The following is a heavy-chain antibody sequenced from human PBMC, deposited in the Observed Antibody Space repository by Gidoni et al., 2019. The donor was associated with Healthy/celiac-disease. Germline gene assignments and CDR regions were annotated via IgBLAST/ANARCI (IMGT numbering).Heavy chain of an antibody. V-gene: IGHV1-69*01. Sequence: QVQLVQSGAEVKKPGSSVKVACKASGATFSSYDISWVRQAPGQGLEWMGGIIPICGTANYAQKFQGRVTITADESTSTAYMELSSLRSEDTAVYYCARVAEAALLGSFDYWGQGTLVTVSS. CDR2: IIPICGTA. D-gene: IGHD6-6*01. CDR3: ARVAEAALLGSFDY. J-gene: IGHJ4*02. CDR1: GATFSSYD.